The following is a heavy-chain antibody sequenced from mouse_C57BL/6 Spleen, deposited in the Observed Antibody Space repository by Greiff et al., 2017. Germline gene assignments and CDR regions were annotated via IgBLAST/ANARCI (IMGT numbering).Heavy chain of an antibody. CDR3: ARPGDVGFAY. CDR2: IDPSDSYT. V-gene: IGHV1-69*01. CDR1: GYTFTSYW. D-gene: IGHD3-3*01. J-gene: IGHJ3*01. Sequence: QVQLQQPGAELVMPGASVKLSCKASGYTFTSYWMHWVKQRPGQGLEWIGEIDPSDSYTNYNQKFKGKSTLTVDKSSSTAYMQLSSLTSEDSAVYYCARPGDVGFAYWGQGTLVTVSA.